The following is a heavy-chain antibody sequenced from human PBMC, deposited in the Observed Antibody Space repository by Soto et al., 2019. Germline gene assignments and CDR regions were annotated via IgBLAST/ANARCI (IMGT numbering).Heavy chain of an antibody. CDR2: INAGNGNT. CDR1: GYTFTSYA. Sequence: GASVKVSCKASGYTFTSYAMHWVRQAPGQRLEWMGWINAGNGNTKYSQKFQGRVTITRDTSASTAYMELSSLRSEDTAVYYCARDRGVRIAVAGKEDYWGQGTLVTVSS. D-gene: IGHD6-19*01. CDR3: ARDRGVRIAVAGKEDY. J-gene: IGHJ4*02. V-gene: IGHV1-3*01.